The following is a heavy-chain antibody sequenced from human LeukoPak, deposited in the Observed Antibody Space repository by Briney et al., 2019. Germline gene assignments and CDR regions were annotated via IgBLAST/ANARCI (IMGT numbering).Heavy chain of an antibody. CDR2: INHSGST. Sequence: SETLSLTCAVYGGSFSGYYWSWIRQPPGKGLEWIGEINHSGSTNYNPSLKSRVTISVDTSKNQFSLKLSSVTAADTAVYYCARGPNVLLWFGEFQSFDYWGQGTLVTVSS. V-gene: IGHV4-34*01. CDR1: GGSFSGYY. CDR3: ARGPNVLLWFGEFQSFDY. J-gene: IGHJ4*02. D-gene: IGHD3-10*01.